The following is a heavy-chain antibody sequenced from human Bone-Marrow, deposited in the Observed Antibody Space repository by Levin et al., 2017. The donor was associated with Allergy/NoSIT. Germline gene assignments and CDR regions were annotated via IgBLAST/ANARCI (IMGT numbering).Heavy chain of an antibody. Sequence: RSQTLSLTCSVSSGSIDSGAYYWSWLRQLPGKGLEWIGYIYYTGATKYNASLKSRVTISLDMSKNQFSLRLSSVTAADTAVYYCARGRGSGSWYSLLWFDPWGQGTQVTVSS. CDR1: SGSIDSGAYY. D-gene: IGHD6-13*01. CDR3: ARGRGSGSWYSLLWFDP. CDR2: IYYTGAT. J-gene: IGHJ5*02. V-gene: IGHV4-31*03.